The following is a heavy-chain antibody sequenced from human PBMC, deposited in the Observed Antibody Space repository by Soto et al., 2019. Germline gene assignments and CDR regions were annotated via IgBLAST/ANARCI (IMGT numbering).Heavy chain of an antibody. Sequence: QVRLQESGPGLVTPSETLSLTCSGSGGSISNYYWNWIRQPAGKGLEWIGRIYSNGITYDNPSLKSRVTRSVDTSKNQFSLRLDSVTAADTDVYYCVRLGYGPTDNGGYYLFDSWGQGTLVIVSS. V-gene: IGHV4-4*07. CDR3: VRLGYGPTDNGGYYLFDS. CDR1: GGSISNYY. D-gene: IGHD3-22*01. J-gene: IGHJ5*01. CDR2: IYSNGIT.